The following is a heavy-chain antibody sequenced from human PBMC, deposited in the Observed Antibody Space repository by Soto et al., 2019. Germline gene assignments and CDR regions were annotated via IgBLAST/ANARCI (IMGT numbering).Heavy chain of an antibody. CDR3: ARRKVTTIYYYYYYYMDV. Sequence: PSETLSLTCTVSGGSISSYYWSWIRQPPGKGLEWIGYIYYSGSTNYNPSLKSRVTISVDTSKNQFSLKLSSVTAADTAVYYCARRKVTTIYYYYYYYMDVWGKGTTVTVSS. V-gene: IGHV4-59*08. D-gene: IGHD4-17*01. J-gene: IGHJ6*03. CDR1: GGSISSYY. CDR2: IYYSGST.